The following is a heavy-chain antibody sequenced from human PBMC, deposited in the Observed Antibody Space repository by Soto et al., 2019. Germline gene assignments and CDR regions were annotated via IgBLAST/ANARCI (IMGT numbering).Heavy chain of an antibody. Sequence: QVTLKESGPVLVKPTETLTLRCTVSGLSITDSEMGVSWIRQPPGQPLEWLAHIDSSGEKSYRTFLKSRLAISKDTSKSQIVLTMTNMDPAHRATFYWPRRHLAVAISPWFDPWGQGIPVTVSS. CDR1: GLSITDSEMG. V-gene: IGHV2-26*01. CDR2: IDSSGEK. J-gene: IGHJ5*02. CDR3: PRRHLAVAISPWFDP.